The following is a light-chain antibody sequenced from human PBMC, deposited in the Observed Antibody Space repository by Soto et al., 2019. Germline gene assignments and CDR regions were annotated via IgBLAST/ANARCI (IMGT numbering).Light chain of an antibody. V-gene: IGLV2-14*01. CDR3: SSYTSSSTWV. CDR1: SSDVGGYNY. Sequence: QSALTQPASVSVSPGQSITISCTGTSSDVGGYNYVSWYQQHPDKAPKLMIYEVSNRPSGVSNRFSGSKSGNTASLTISGLQAEDEADYYCSSYTSSSTWVFGGGTKVTVL. J-gene: IGLJ3*02. CDR2: EVS.